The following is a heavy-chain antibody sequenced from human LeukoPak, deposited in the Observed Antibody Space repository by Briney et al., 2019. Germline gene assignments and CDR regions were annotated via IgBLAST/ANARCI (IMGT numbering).Heavy chain of an antibody. CDR1: GFTFSNYW. CDR2: INQDGSEK. D-gene: IGHD3-10*01. V-gene: IGHV3-7*01. CDR3: AKVAHYYYGSESYYFFEH. Sequence: PGGALRLSCAASGFTFSNYWMNWVRQAPGEGLEWVANINQDGSEKYYVDSVKGRFTISRDNAKNSLYLQMNSLRVEDTAIYYCAKVAHYYYGSESYYFFEHWGQGTPVTASS. J-gene: IGHJ4*02.